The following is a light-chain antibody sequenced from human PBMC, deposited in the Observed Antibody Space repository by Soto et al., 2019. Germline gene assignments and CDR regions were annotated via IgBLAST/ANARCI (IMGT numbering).Light chain of an antibody. Sequence: DIQLTQSPSFLSASVGDRVTITCRASQGIRDFLAWYQQKPGKAPKLLIYAASTLQAGVPTRFSGFASGTEFSLTISNIQPADSATYYCQQFNVYPLTFGGGTKVEI. V-gene: IGKV1-9*01. CDR1: QGIRDF. CDR2: AAS. CDR3: QQFNVYPLT. J-gene: IGKJ4*01.